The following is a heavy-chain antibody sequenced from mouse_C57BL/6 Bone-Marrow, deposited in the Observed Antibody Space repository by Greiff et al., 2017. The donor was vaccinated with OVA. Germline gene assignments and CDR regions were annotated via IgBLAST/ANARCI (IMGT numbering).Heavy chain of an antibody. J-gene: IGHJ4*01. Sequence: VQLQQSGPELVKPGASVKIPCKASGYTFTDYNMDWVKQSHGKSLEWIGDINPNNGGTIYNQKFKGKATLTVDKSSSTAYMELHSLTSEDTAVYYCARIQLRQHYYTMDYWGQGTSVTVSS. CDR2: INPNNGGT. V-gene: IGHV1-18*01. CDR3: ARIQLRQHYYTMDY. D-gene: IGHD3-2*02. CDR1: GYTFTDYN.